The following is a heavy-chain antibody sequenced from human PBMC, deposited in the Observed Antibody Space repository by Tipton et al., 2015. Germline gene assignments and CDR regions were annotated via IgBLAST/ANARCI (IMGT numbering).Heavy chain of an antibody. CDR1: GYSINNDYS. V-gene: IGHV4-38-2*01. Sequence: GLVKPSETMSLTCDVSGYSINNDYSWGWIRQPPGKGLEWIGSIYYSGTTYYNPSLKSRVTISVDTSKNQFSLNLSSLTAADTAIYYCARPRGPMIREAFDIWGQGTMVTVSS. D-gene: IGHD3-10*01. CDR2: IYYSGTT. CDR3: ARPRGPMIREAFDI. J-gene: IGHJ3*02.